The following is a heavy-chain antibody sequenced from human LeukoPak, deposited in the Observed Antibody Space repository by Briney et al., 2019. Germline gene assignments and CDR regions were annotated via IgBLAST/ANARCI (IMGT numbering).Heavy chain of an antibody. J-gene: IGHJ5*02. D-gene: IGHD3-10*01. CDR3: ARSLPYGSGSWNWFDP. CDR2: MNPNSGNT. V-gene: IGHV1-8*01. Sequence: GASVKVSYKASGYTFTSYDINWVRQATGQGLEWMGWMNPNSGNTGYAQKFQGRVTMTRNTSISTAYMELSSLRSEDTAVYYCARSLPYGSGSWNWFDPWGQGTLVTVSS. CDR1: GYTFTSYD.